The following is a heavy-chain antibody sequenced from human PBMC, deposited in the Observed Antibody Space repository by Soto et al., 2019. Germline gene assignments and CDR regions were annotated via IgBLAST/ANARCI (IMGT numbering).Heavy chain of an antibody. CDR2: SYYSGST. CDR3: ARVLSSSSEWFDP. D-gene: IGHD6-6*01. CDR1: GGSISSYY. Sequence: SETLSLTCTVSGGSISSYYWSWIRQPPGKGLEWIGYSYYSGSTNYNPSLKSRVTISVDTSKNQFSLKLSSVTAADTAVYYCARVLSSSSEWFDPWGQGTLVTVSS. V-gene: IGHV4-59*01. J-gene: IGHJ5*02.